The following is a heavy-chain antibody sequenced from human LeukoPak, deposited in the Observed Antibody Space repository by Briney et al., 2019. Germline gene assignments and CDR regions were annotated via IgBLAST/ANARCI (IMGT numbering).Heavy chain of an antibody. Sequence: GGSLRLSCAASGFTFSSYGMSWVRQAPGKGLEWVSAISGSGGSTYHADSVKGRFTISRDNSKNTLYLQMNSLRAEDTAVYYCAKGKGTRYYYDSSGAIDYWGQGTLVTVSS. J-gene: IGHJ4*02. CDR3: AKGKGTRYYYDSSGAIDY. D-gene: IGHD3-22*01. V-gene: IGHV3-23*01. CDR2: ISGSGGST. CDR1: GFTFSSYG.